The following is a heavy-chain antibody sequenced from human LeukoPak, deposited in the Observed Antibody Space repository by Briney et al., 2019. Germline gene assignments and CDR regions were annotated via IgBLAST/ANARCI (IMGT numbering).Heavy chain of an antibody. J-gene: IGHJ6*02. CDR3: ATSRIVGAPTPHYYYYGMDV. D-gene: IGHD1-26*01. CDR2: IYPGDSDT. CDR1: GYSFTSYW. V-gene: IGHV5-51*01. Sequence: GESLKISCKGSGYSFTSYWIGWVRQMPGKGLEWMGIIYPGDSDTRYSPSFQGQVTISADKSISTAYLQWSSLKASDTAMYYCATSRIVGAPTPHYYYYGMDVWGQGTTVTVSS.